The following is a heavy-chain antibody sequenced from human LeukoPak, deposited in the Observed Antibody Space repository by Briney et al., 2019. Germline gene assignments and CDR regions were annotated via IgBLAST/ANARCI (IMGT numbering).Heavy chain of an antibody. CDR1: GGSFSGYY. V-gene: IGHV4-34*01. CDR2: INHSGST. Sequence: SETLSLTCAVYGGSFSGYYWSWIRQPPGKGLEWIGEINHSGSTNYNPSLKSRVTISVDTSKNQFSLKLSSVTAADTAVYYCARVYDILTGLYYFDYWGQGTLVTVSS. D-gene: IGHD3-9*01. CDR3: ARVYDILTGLYYFDY. J-gene: IGHJ4*02.